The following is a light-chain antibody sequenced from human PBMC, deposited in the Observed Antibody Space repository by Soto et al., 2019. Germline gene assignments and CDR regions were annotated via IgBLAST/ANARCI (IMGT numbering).Light chain of an antibody. CDR2: DVT. V-gene: IGLV2-14*03. J-gene: IGLJ2*01. CDR1: GSDIGGYNY. Sequence: QSALTQPASVSGSPGQSITISCTGTGSDIGGYNYVSWYQQHPGTAPKLVIYDVTNRPSGVSNRFSGSKSGDTASLTISGLQAEDEADYYCSSYTGSSTSVIFGGGTKLTVL. CDR3: SSYTGSSTSVI.